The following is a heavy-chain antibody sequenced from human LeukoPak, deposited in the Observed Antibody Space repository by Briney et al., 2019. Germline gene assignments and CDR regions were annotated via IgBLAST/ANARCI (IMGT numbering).Heavy chain of an antibody. V-gene: IGHV3-30*18. CDR2: ISYDGSNK. Sequence: GGSLRLSCAASGFTFSSYGMPWVRQAPGKGLEWVAVISYDGSNKYYADSVKGRFTISRDNSKNTLYLQMNSLRAEDTAVYYCAKDYTVTTKYNWFDPWGQGTLVTVSS. J-gene: IGHJ5*02. D-gene: IGHD4-17*01. CDR3: AKDYTVTTKYNWFDP. CDR1: GFTFSSYG.